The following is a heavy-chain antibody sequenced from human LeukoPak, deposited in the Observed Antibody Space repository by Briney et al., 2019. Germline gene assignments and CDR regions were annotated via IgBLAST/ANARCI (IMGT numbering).Heavy chain of an antibody. D-gene: IGHD5-18*01. CDR3: ARHVSWRHSYGYFDY. Sequence: SETLSLTCTVSGGSISSYYWSWIRQPPGKGLEWIGYIYASGSTNYNPSLKSRVTISVDTSKNQFSLKLSSVTAADTAVYYCARHVSWRHSYGYFDYWGQGTLVTVSS. CDR1: GGSISSYY. J-gene: IGHJ4*02. V-gene: IGHV4-4*09. CDR2: IYASGST.